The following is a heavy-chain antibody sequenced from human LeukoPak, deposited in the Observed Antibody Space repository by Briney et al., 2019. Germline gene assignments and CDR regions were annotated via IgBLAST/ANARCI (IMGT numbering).Heavy chain of an antibody. CDR2: IIPIFGTA. V-gene: IGHV1-69*13. CDR1: GGTFSSYA. Sequence: SVKVSCKASGGTFSSYAISWVRQAPGQGLEWMGGIIPIFGTANYAQKFQGRVTITADESTSTAYMELSSLRSEDTAVYYCARARGRYCSSTSCERQGGPYYYYYMDVWGKGTTVTVSS. D-gene: IGHD2-2*01. CDR3: ARARGRYCSSTSCERQGGPYYYYYMDV. J-gene: IGHJ6*03.